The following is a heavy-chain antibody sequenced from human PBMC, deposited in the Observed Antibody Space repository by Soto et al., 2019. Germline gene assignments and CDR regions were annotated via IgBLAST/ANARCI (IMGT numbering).Heavy chain of an antibody. CDR2: IIPILNIA. Sequence: QVQLVQSGAEVKKPGSSVKVSCEASGGTFSTYTFTWVRQAPGQGLEWVGRIIPILNIANYAQKFQGRVTITADRSTSTSYLELNSLRSEVTAVYYCAGVEGIAVAGIYSFDYWGQGTLVTVSS. D-gene: IGHD6-19*01. J-gene: IGHJ4*02. CDR1: GGTFSTYT. V-gene: IGHV1-69*02. CDR3: AGVEGIAVAGIYSFDY.